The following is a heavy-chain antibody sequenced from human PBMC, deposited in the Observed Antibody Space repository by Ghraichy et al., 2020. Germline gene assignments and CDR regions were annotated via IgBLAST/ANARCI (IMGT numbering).Heavy chain of an antibody. CDR2: IYYSGST. J-gene: IGHJ3*02. CDR3: ARLEPGADPAFDI. V-gene: IGHV4-59*08. CDR1: GGSISSYY. Sequence: SETLSLTCTVSGGSISSYYWSWIRQPPGKGLEWIGYIYYSGSTNYNPSLKSRVTISVDTSKNQFSLKLSSVTAADTAVYYCARLEPGADPAFDIWGQGTMVTVSS.